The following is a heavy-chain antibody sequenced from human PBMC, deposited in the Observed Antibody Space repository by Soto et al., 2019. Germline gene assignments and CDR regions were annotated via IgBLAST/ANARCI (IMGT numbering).Heavy chain of an antibody. CDR1: GYTFTSYY. CDR3: ARGEIMSIYGMDV. Sequence: SVKVSCKASGYTFTSYYMHWVRQAPGQGLEWMGIINPSGGSTTYAQKFQGRVTMTRDTSTSTVYMELSSLRSEDTAVYNCARGEIMSIYGMDVWGQGTTVTVSS. J-gene: IGHJ6*02. V-gene: IGHV1-46*01. D-gene: IGHD2-8*01. CDR2: INPSGGST.